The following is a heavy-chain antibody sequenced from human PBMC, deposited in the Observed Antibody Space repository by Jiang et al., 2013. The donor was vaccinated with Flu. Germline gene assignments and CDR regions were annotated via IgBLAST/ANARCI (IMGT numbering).Heavy chain of an antibody. V-gene: IGHV1-2*04. D-gene: IGHD5-24*01. Sequence: KVSCKASGYTFTGYYMHWVRQAPGQGLEWMGWINPNSGGTNYAQKFQGWVTMTRDTSISTAYMELSRLRSDDTAVYYCARDLWGDGYNYDYWGQGTLVTVSS. CDR2: INPNSGGT. CDR3: ARDLWGDGYNYDY. CDR1: GYTFTGYY. J-gene: IGHJ4*02.